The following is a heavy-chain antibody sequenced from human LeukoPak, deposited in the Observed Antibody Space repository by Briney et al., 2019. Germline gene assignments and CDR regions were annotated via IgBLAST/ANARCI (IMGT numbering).Heavy chain of an antibody. CDR3: ARTSSGYSGYDSGGYYFDY. V-gene: IGHV5-51*01. CDR2: IYPGDSDT. J-gene: IGHJ4*02. CDR1: GYSFTSYW. Sequence: GESLKISCKGSGYSFTSYWIGWVRQMPGKGLEWMGIIYPGDSDTRYRPSFQGQVTISADKSISTAYLQWSSLKASDTAMYYCARTSSGYSGYDSGGYYFDYWGQGTLVTVSS. D-gene: IGHD5-12*01.